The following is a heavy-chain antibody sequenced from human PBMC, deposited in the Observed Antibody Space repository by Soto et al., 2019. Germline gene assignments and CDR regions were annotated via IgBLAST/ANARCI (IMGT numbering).Heavy chain of an antibody. CDR1: GGSISSSSYY. CDR2: IYYSGST. J-gene: IGHJ4*02. V-gene: IGHV4-39*01. D-gene: IGHD3-10*01. CDR3: ARQTLLWFGELLPHFDY. Sequence: SETLSLTCTVSGGSISSSSYYWGWIRQPPGKGLEWIGSIYYSGSTYYNPSLKSRVTISVDTSKNQFSLKLSSVTAADTAVYYCARQTLLWFGELLPHFDYWGQGTLVTVSS.